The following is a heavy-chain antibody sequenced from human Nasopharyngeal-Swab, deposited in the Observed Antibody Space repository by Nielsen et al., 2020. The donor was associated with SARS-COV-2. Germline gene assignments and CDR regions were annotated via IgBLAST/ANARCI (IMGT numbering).Heavy chain of an antibody. Sequence: GGSLRLSCAASGFTFSSYAMSWVRQAPGKGLEWVSGISASGGSTYSADSVKGRFTISRDNSKNTLYLQMISLRADDTAVYYCAKTSARIGYSSGWGPDYWGQGTLVTVSS. D-gene: IGHD6-19*01. V-gene: IGHV3-23*01. J-gene: IGHJ4*02. CDR1: GFTFSSYA. CDR3: AKTSARIGYSSGWGPDY. CDR2: ISASGGST.